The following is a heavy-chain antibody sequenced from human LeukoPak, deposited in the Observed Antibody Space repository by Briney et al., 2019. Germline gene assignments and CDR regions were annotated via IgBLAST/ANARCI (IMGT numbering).Heavy chain of an antibody. CDR2: IYTSGST. J-gene: IGHJ4*02. V-gene: IGHV4-61*02. CDR3: ARSRGRYFDWLYSY. D-gene: IGHD3-9*01. Sequence: PSETLSLTCTASGGSISSGSYYWSWIRQLAGKGLEWIGRIYTSGSTNYNPSLKSRVTISVDTSKNQFSLKLSSVTAADTAVYYCARSRGRYFDWLYSYWGQGTLVTVSS. CDR1: GGSISSGSYY.